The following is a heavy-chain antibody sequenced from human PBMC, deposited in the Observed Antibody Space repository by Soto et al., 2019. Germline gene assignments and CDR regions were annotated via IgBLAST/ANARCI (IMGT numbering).Heavy chain of an antibody. CDR1: GGSISSPNFY. J-gene: IGHJ5*02. D-gene: IGHD3-10*01. CDR2: IYYNGTT. Sequence: SETLSLTCTVSGGSISSPNFYWSWIRQHPGKGLEWIGHIYYNGTTYYNPTLKSRVSISVDTSKNQFSLKLSSVTAADTAVYYCARDQSYWFDPWGQGTLVTSPQ. CDR3: ARDQSYWFDP. V-gene: IGHV4-31*03.